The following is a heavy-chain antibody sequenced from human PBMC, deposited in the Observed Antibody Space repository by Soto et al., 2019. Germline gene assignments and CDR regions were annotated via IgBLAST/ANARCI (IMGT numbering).Heavy chain of an antibody. CDR1: GFIFSNYG. D-gene: IGHD1-26*01. Sequence: QVQLVESGGGVVQPGRSLRLSCVASGFIFSNYGMHWVRQAPGKGLEWVALISHDGSNKYHADSVKGRFTISRDNSKNTLYMQLNSLRAEDTAVYFCARDPFPKSASSPGYWGQGTLVTVSS. V-gene: IGHV3-30*03. CDR2: ISHDGSNK. J-gene: IGHJ4*02. CDR3: ARDPFPKSASSPGY.